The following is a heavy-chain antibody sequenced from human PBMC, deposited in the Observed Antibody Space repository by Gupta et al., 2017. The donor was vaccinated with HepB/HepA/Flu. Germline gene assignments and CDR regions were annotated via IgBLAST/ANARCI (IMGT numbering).Heavy chain of an antibody. V-gene: IGHV3-48*02. D-gene: IGHD6-13*01. CDR2: ISSSSSTI. J-gene: IGHJ4*02. CDR1: GFTFRSYS. CDR3: ARTGWYPQAYPDY. Sequence: EVQLVGSGGGLVQPGGSLRLSCAASGFTFRSYSMNWVRQAPGKGLEWLSYISSSSSTIYYADSVKGRFTISRDNAENSLYLQMNSLRDEDTAVYYCARTGWYPQAYPDYWGQGTLVTVSS.